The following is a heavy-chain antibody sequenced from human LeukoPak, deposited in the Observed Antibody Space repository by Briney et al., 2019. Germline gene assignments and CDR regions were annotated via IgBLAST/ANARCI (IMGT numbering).Heavy chain of an antibody. CDR3: ARGPNYDILTGWRKTHNGIDI. CDR2: IRSDGSNK. V-gene: IGHV3-30*02. J-gene: IGHJ3*02. D-gene: IGHD3-9*01. CDR1: GFSVSSNN. Sequence: GGSLRLSCAASGFSVSSNNMIWVRQAPGKGLEWVAFIRSDGSNKYYADSVKGRFTISRDNSKNTLYLQMTSLRAEDTAVYYCARGPNYDILTGWRKTHNGIDIWGQGTMVTVSS.